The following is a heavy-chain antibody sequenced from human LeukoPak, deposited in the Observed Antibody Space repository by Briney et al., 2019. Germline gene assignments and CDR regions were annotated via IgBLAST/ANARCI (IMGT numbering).Heavy chain of an antibody. V-gene: IGHV1-46*01. CDR3: ARTAGYCSGGSCYFYYFDY. D-gene: IGHD2-15*01. CDR1: GYTFTSYY. CDR2: INPNGGSK. J-gene: IGHJ4*02. Sequence: GASVKLSCKASGYTFTSYYMHWVRQAPGQGLELMGIINPNGGSKSYAQKFQGRVTITRDTSTSTVYMELRSLRSGDTAVYYCARTAGYCSGGSCYFYYFDYWGQGTLVTVSS.